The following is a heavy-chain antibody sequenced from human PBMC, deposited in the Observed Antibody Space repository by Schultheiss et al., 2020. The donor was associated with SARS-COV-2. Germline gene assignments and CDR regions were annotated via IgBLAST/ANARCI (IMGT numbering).Heavy chain of an antibody. CDR1: GGSISSGGYY. Sequence: SETLSLTCTVSGGSISSGGYYWSWIRQHPGKGLEWIGYIYYSGSTNYNPSLTSRVTISVDTSKNQFSLKLSSVTAADTAVYYCARGRGARKKSGYTYAAGASDIWGQGTMVTVSS. V-gene: IGHV4-31*03. CDR3: ARGRGARKKSGYTYAAGASDI. D-gene: IGHD5-18*01. J-gene: IGHJ3*02. CDR2: IYYSGST.